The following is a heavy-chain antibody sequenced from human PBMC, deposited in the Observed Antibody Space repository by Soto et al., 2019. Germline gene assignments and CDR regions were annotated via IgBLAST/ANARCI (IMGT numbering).Heavy chain of an antibody. J-gene: IGHJ4*02. D-gene: IGHD5-12*01. CDR3: ARDRDGYNYHGGYFDY. V-gene: IGHV3-48*02. Sequence: EVQLVESGGGLVQPGGSLRLSCAASGFTFSSYSRNWVRQAPGKGLEWVSYISSSSSTIYYADSVKGRFTISRDNAKNSLYLQMNSLRDEYTAVDYCARDRDGYNYHGGYFDYWGQGTLVTVSS. CDR1: GFTFSSYS. CDR2: ISSSSSTI.